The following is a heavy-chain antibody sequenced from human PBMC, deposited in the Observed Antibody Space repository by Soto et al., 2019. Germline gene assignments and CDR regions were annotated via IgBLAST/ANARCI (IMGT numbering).Heavy chain of an antibody. D-gene: IGHD1-26*01. Sequence: SETLSLTCAVSGGSLSSSNWWRWVRQPPGKGLEWIGEIYHSGSTNYNPSLKSRVTISVDKSKNQFSLKLSSVTAADTAVYYCARDWWELTKYYYYGMDVWGQGTTVNVSS. CDR3: ARDWWELTKYYYYGMDV. CDR1: GGSLSSSNW. J-gene: IGHJ6*02. CDR2: IYHSGST. V-gene: IGHV4-4*02.